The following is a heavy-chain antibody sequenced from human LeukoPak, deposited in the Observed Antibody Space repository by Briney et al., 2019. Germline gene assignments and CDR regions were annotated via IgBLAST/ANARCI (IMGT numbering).Heavy chain of an antibody. Sequence: GGSLRLSCAASGFTFSSYWMHWVRQAPGKGLVWVSRINSDGSSTSYADSVKGRFTISRDNAKNTLYLQMNSLRAEDTAVYYCARDLSADYYDSSGNLDYWGQGTLVTVSS. CDR2: INSDGSST. D-gene: IGHD3-22*01. J-gene: IGHJ4*02. CDR3: ARDLSADYYDSSGNLDY. CDR1: GFTFSSYW. V-gene: IGHV3-74*01.